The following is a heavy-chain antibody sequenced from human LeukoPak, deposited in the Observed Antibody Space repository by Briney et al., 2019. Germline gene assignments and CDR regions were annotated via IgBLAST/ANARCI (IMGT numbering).Heavy chain of an antibody. V-gene: IGHV3-74*01. J-gene: IGHJ3*02. CDR2: ISNDGSGI. CDR1: GFTFSNYW. D-gene: IGHD6-13*01. Sequence: GGSLRLSCAASGFTFSNYWMHWVRQAPGKGLVWVSRISNDGSGINYADSVRGRFTISRDNAKNTLYLQMNSLRAEDTAVYYCARDSWSSSSQGAFDIWGQGTMVTVSS. CDR3: ARDSWSSSSQGAFDI.